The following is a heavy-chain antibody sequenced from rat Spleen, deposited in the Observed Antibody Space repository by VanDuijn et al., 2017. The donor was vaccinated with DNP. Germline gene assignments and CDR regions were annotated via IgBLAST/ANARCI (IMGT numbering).Heavy chain of an antibody. CDR1: GFSLASYG. J-gene: IGHJ1*01. Sequence: QVQLKESGPGLLQPSQTLSLTCTVSGFSLASYGVSWVRQSPGKGLEWMGVMWSAGDTSYNSPLKSRLTITRDTSKSQVFLKMNSLQTEDTAIYFCTRVLYNGYQRHYWSFDFWGPGTMVTVSS. V-gene: IGHV2-32*01. CDR2: MWSAGDT. D-gene: IGHD1-6*01. CDR3: TRVLYNGYQRHYWSFDF.